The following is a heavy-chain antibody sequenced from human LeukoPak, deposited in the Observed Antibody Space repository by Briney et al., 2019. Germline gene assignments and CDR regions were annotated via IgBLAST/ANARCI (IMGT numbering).Heavy chain of an antibody. CDR2: IYHRGST. V-gene: IGHV4-38-2*01. J-gene: IGHJ4*02. CDR3: ARIFSYYFDY. Sequence: PSETLSLTCAVSGYSISSGYYWGWIRQPPGKGLEWIGSIYHRGSTYYNPSLKSRVTISVDTSKNQFSLKLSSVTAADTAVYYCARIFSYYFDYWGQGTLVTVSS. CDR1: GYSISSGYY. D-gene: IGHD2-15*01.